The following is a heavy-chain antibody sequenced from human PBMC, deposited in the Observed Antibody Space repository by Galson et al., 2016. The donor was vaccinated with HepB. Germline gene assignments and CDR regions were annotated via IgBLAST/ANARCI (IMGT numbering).Heavy chain of an antibody. V-gene: IGHV3-30-3*01. CDR2: ISFDGNNQ. Sequence: SLRLSCAASGFTFSNYALHWVRQAPGKGLEWVAVISFDGNNQDYAASVKGRFTISRDISKNMLYLQMNSLGAEDTAVYYCARDDSRNFYYFYYRMDVWGKGTTVTVAS. J-gene: IGHJ6*04. CDR3: ARDDSRNFYYFYYRMDV. D-gene: IGHD1-7*01. CDR1: GFTFSNYA.